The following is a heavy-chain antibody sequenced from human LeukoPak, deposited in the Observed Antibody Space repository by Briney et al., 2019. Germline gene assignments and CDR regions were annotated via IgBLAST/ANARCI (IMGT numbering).Heavy chain of an antibody. CDR1: GGTFISYA. V-gene: IGHV1-69*13. J-gene: IGHJ4*02. CDR3: ASGYSSGWYGGDY. CDR2: IIPIFGTA. D-gene: IGHD6-19*01. Sequence: ASVKVSCKASGGTFISYAISWVRQAPGQGLEWMGGIIPIFGTANYAQKFQGRVTITADESTSTAYMELSSLRSEDTAVYYCASGYSSGWYGGDYWGQGTLVTVSS.